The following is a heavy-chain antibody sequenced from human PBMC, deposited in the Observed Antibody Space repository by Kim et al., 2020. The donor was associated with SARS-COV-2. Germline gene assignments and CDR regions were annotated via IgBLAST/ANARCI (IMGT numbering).Heavy chain of an antibody. CDR1: GFTFSSYA. J-gene: IGHJ6*02. CDR3: ARDLGAGSSWYADYYYYYGMDV. V-gene: IGHV3-30*04. CDR2: ISYDGSNK. Sequence: GGSLRLSCAASGFTFSSYAMHWVRQAPGKGLEWVAVISYDGSNKYYADSVKGRFTISRDNSKNTLYLQMNSLRAEDTAVYYCARDLGAGSSWYADYYYYYGMDVWGQGTTVTVSS. D-gene: IGHD6-13*01.